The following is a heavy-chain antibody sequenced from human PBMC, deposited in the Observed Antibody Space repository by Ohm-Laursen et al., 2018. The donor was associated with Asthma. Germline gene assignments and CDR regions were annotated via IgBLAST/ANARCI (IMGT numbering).Heavy chain of an antibody. CDR3: ARAGVTFWRNVNWFDP. D-gene: IGHD3-3*01. Sequence: SLRLSCTASGCTFSRYSIHWVRQIPGKGLEWVASISTASSFIYYADSVRGRFTTSRDNARNSLYLQMNSLRAEDTAVYYCARAGVTFWRNVNWFDPWGQGTLVTVSS. CDR1: GCTFSRYS. V-gene: IGHV3-21*01. J-gene: IGHJ5*02. CDR2: ISTASSFI.